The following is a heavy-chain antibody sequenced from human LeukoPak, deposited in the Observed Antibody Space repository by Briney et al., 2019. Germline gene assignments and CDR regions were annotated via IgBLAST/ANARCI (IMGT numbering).Heavy chain of an antibody. D-gene: IGHD6-6*01. Sequence: GGSLRLSCAASGFTVSSNYMSWVRQAPGKGLEWVSVIYSGGSTYYADSVKGRFTISRDNSKNTLYLQMNSLRAEDTAVYYCARDLEQLANFDYWGQGTLVTVSS. CDR3: ARDLEQLANFDY. J-gene: IGHJ4*02. CDR2: IYSGGST. CDR1: GFTVSSNY. V-gene: IGHV3-66*01.